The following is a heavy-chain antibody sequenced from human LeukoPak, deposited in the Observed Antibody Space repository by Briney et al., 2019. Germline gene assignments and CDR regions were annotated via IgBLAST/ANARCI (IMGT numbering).Heavy chain of an antibody. Sequence: GGSLRLCCAASGFTFSSYAMSWVRQAAGKGLEWVSAISGSGGSTYYADSVKGRFTISRDNSKNTLYLQMNSLRAEDTAVYYCAKTHSSSWYGAANWFDPWGQGTLVTVSS. CDR1: GFTFSSYA. V-gene: IGHV3-23*01. CDR2: ISGSGGST. CDR3: AKTHSSSWYGAANWFDP. D-gene: IGHD6-13*01. J-gene: IGHJ5*02.